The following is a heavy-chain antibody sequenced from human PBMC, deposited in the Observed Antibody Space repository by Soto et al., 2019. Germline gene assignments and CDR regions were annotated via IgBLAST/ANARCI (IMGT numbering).Heavy chain of an antibody. J-gene: IGHJ3*01. Sequence: PSETLSLTCTVSGGSISDNDYYWNWIRQPPGKGLEWIGTISQTGAAYYNPSLESRVAISIEASEKQFSLKLGSVTAADTAVYYCARLAYNPIGVNVYGDDAFDLWGQGTMVT. CDR3: ARLAYNPIGVNVYGDDAFDL. V-gene: IGHV4-39*01. D-gene: IGHD2-21*01. CDR2: ISQTGAA. CDR1: GGSISDNDYY.